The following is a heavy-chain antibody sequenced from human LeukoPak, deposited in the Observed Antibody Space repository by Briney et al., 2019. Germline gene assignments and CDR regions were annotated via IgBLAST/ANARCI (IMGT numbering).Heavy chain of an antibody. V-gene: IGHV1-2*02. D-gene: IGHD2-15*01. Sequence: ASVKVSCKASGYTFTGYYMHWVRQAPGQGLEWMRWINPNSGGTNYAQKFQGRVTMTRDTSISTAYMELSRLRSDDTAVYYCARAGTYCSGGSCRFDYWGQGTLVTVSS. CDR2: INPNSGGT. J-gene: IGHJ4*02. CDR1: GYTFTGYY. CDR3: ARAGTYCSGGSCRFDY.